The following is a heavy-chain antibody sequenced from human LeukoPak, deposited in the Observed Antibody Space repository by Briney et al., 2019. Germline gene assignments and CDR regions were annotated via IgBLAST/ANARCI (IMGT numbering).Heavy chain of an antibody. Sequence: SETLSLTCTVSGGSISSYYWSWIRQPPGKGLEWIGYIYDSGSTNYNPSLKSRVTISVDTSKNQFSLKLSSVTAADTAVYYCACLTTADAFDIWGQGTMATVSS. CDR2: IYDSGST. J-gene: IGHJ3*02. V-gene: IGHV4-59*01. D-gene: IGHD3-22*01. CDR1: GGSISSYY. CDR3: ACLTTADAFDI.